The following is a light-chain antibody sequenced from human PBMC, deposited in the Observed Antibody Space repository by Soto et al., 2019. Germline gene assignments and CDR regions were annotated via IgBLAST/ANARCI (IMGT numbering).Light chain of an antibody. CDR3: QSYDSSNLV. CDR1: SGSIASNY. V-gene: IGLV6-57*01. CDR2: EDN. Sequence: NFMLTQPHSVSESPGQTVTISCTRSSGSIASNYVQWYQQRPGSSPTTVIYEDNQRPSGVPDRFSGSIDSSSNSASLTISGLKTEDDADYYCQSYDSSNLVFGGGTKVTVL. J-gene: IGLJ3*02.